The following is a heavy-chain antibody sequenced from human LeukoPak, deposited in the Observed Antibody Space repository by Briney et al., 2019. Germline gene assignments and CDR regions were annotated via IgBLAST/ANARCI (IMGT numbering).Heavy chain of an antibody. CDR3: VIPYYYSSGSLN. D-gene: IGHD3-10*01. J-gene: IGHJ4*02. V-gene: IGHV3-7*01. Sequence: GGSLRLSCGASGFTFSTYWMSWVRQAPGKGLEWVATINQDESEKYFVDSVKGRFTISRDNAKNSLYLQMNSLRADDTAVYYCVIPYYYSSGSLNWGQGTLVTVSS. CDR2: INQDESEK. CDR1: GFTFSTYW.